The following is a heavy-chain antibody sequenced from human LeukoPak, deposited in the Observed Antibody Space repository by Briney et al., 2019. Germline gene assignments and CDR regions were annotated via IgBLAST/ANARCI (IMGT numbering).Heavy chain of an antibody. Sequence: PGGSLRLSCAASGSTFSSHGMSWVRQAPGKGLEWVSGIVGGAGGTYYADSVKGRFTISRDNSKNTLYLQMNSLRAEDTAIYYCARDSGQVGYYYYMDVWGKGTTVTISS. CDR3: ARDSGQVGYYYYMDV. V-gene: IGHV3-23*01. CDR2: IVGGAGGT. J-gene: IGHJ6*03. CDR1: GSTFSSHG.